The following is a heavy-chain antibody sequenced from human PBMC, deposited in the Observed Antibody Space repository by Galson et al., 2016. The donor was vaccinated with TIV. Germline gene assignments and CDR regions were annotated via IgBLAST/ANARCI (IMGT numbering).Heavy chain of an antibody. V-gene: IGHV1-2*04. Sequence: SVKVSCKASGYTFTTYYIHWVRQAPGQGLEWMGWIDPDSGGTHHAQKFHDWVTLSRDTSTSTAYMEVRRLKSDDTAMYYCARVLRAGSNPGVNWGQGTLVTVSS. CDR1: GYTFTTYY. CDR3: ARVLRAGSNPGVN. CDR2: IDPDSGGT. D-gene: IGHD2/OR15-2a*01. J-gene: IGHJ4*02.